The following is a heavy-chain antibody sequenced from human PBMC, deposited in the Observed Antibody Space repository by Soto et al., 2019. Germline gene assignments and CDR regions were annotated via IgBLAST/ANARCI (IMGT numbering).Heavy chain of an antibody. V-gene: IGHV3-48*01. CDR3: ARDYSCSGGSCYSIPNWFDP. D-gene: IGHD2-15*01. CDR1: GFTFSSYS. J-gene: IGHJ5*02. CDR2: ISSSSSTI. Sequence: GGSLRLSCAASGFTFSSYSMNWVRQAPGKGLEWVSYISSSSSTIYYADSVKGRFTISRDNAKNSLYLQMNSLRAEDTAVYYCARDYSCSGGSCYSIPNWFDPWGQGTLVTVSS.